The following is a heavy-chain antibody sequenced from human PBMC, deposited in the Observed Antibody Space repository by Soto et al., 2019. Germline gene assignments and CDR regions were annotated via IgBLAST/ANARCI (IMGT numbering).Heavy chain of an antibody. D-gene: IGHD2-21*01. V-gene: IGHV4-59*01. J-gene: IGHJ6*02. CDR3: ARERGAYCGAECYPLDV. CDR2: IYYGGST. Sequence: SETLSLTCTVSGDSISTDYWSWIRQSPGKGLEWIGFIYYGGSTNYNPSLKSRVTISVDTSKNQFSLKLNSLTAADTAVYYCARERGAYCGAECYPLDVWGQGTTVTV. CDR1: GDSISTDY.